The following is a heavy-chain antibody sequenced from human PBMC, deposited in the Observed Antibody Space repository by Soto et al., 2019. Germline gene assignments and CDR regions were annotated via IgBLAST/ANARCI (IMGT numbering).Heavy chain of an antibody. CDR3: AKYRWGATTVTSIN. J-gene: IGHJ1*01. CDR1: GFTFSSYP. V-gene: IGHV3-23*01. Sequence: EVQLLESGGDLVEPGGSLRLSCVGSGFTFSSYPMNWVRQALGKGLEWVSAISGTSDMTYYANSVTGRFTISRDNSKNTLYLQVSSLRVEDTAIYYCAKYRWGATTVTSINWGRGTLVTVSS. CDR2: ISGTSDMT. D-gene: IGHD4-4*01.